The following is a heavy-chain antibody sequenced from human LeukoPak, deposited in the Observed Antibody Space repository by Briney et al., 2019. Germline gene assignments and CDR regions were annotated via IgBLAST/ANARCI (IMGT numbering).Heavy chain of an antibody. Sequence: ASVKVSCKASGYTFTSYYMHWVRQAPGQGLEWMGIINPSGGSTSYAQEFQGRVTMTRDTSTSTVYMELSSLRSEDTAVYYCARDAYYYDSSGYYGFGVDYWGQGTLVTVSS. CDR2: INPSGGST. CDR3: ARDAYYYDSSGYYGFGVDY. CDR1: GYTFTSYY. V-gene: IGHV1-46*01. J-gene: IGHJ4*02. D-gene: IGHD3-22*01.